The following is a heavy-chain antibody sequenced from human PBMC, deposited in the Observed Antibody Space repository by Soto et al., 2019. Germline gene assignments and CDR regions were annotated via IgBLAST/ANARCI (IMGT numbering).Heavy chain of an antibody. CDR2: IWYDGSNK. J-gene: IGHJ4*02. CDR3: ARGPGGKYTANNMGGVDY. D-gene: IGHD5-18*01. CDR1: GFTFSSYG. V-gene: IGHV3-33*01. Sequence: QVQLVESGGGVVQPGRSLRLSCAASGFTFSSYGMHWVRQAPGKGLEWVAVIWYDGSNKYYADSVKGRFTISRDNSKNTLYLQMNSLRAEDTAVYCCARGPGGKYTANNMGGVDYWGQGTLVTVSS.